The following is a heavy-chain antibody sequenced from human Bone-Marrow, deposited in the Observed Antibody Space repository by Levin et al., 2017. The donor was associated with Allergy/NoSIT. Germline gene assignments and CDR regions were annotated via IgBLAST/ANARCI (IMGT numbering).Heavy chain of an antibody. CDR1: GFTFSQFV. CDR2: IDQDGSDK. V-gene: IGHV3-7*01. J-gene: IGHJ6*03. D-gene: IGHD1-26*01. CDR3: ARVLGPYSYHYMDV. Sequence: PGGSLRLSCGASGFTFSQFVMSWVRQTPGKGLEWVANIDQDGSDKHNADSVRGRFIISRDNARNSLYLQMNSLGGEDTAIYYCARVLGPYSYHYMDVWGRGTTVTVSS.